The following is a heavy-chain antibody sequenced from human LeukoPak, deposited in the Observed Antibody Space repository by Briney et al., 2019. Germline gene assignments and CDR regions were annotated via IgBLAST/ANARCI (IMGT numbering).Heavy chain of an antibody. CDR1: GFTFSSYE. CDR2: ISSSGSTI. CDR3: AKDGTGLTTRIHGFDV. D-gene: IGHD3-22*01. Sequence: GWSLRLSCAASGFTFSSYEMNWVRQAPGKGLEWVSYISSSGSTIYYADSVKGRFTISRDNAKNSLYLQMNSLRAEDTAVYYCAKDGTGLTTRIHGFDVWGQGTLVSVTA. V-gene: IGHV3-48*03. J-gene: IGHJ3*01.